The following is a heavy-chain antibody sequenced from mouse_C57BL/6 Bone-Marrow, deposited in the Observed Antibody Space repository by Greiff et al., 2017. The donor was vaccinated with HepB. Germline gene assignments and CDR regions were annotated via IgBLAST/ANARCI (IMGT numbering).Heavy chain of an antibody. Sequence: EVQLVESGTVLARPGASVKMSCKTSGYTFTSYWMHWVKQRPGQGLEWIGAIYPGNSDTSYNQKFKGKAKLTAVTSASTAYMELSSLTNEDSAVYYCTRVSNFRFVTFAYWGQGTLVTVSA. CDR2: IYPGNSDT. V-gene: IGHV1-5*01. J-gene: IGHJ3*01. CDR3: TRVSNFRFVTFAY. CDR1: GYTFTSYW. D-gene: IGHD2-5*01.